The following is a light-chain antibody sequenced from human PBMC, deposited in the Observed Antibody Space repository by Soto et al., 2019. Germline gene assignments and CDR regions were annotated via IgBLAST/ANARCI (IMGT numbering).Light chain of an antibody. V-gene: IGKV3-15*01. CDR2: GAS. CDR3: QQGPNWPLT. CDR1: QSISSE. J-gene: IGKJ2*01. Sequence: EIVMTQSPATLSVSPGESATLSCRASQSISSELAWYQQKPGQPPRLLIYGASTRATGVPARFTGSGSGSDFTRHISGLQSADFAVYYCQQGPNWPLTFGQGTRLEI.